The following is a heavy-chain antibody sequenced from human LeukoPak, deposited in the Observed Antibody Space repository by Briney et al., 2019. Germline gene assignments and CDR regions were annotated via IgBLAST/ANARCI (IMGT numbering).Heavy chain of an antibody. CDR3: AKATTGVVTAIQYFQH. Sequence: GGSLRLSCAASVFTFSSYGMHWVRQAPGKGLERGAVISYDGSNKYYADSVKGRFTISRENSKNTLYLRMNSLRAEDTAVYYCAKATTGVVTAIQYFQHWGQGTLVTVSS. CDR2: ISYDGSNK. V-gene: IGHV3-30*18. CDR1: VFTFSSYG. J-gene: IGHJ1*01. D-gene: IGHD2-21*02.